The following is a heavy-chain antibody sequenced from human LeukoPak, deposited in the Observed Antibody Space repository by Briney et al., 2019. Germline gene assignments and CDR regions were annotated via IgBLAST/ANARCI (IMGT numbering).Heavy chain of an antibody. J-gene: IGHJ4*02. CDR2: IHRNGNT. D-gene: IGHD5-12*01. CDR1: NGSFSGYY. V-gene: IGHV4-34*01. CDR3: VVDRPYGVLL. Sequence: SETLSLTCSVYNGSFSGYYWSWIRQPPGKGLEWIGEIHRNGNTKYNPSLKSRVTISGDTSENQFSLKLNSVTAADTAVYYCVVDRPYGVLLWGQGTLVTVSS.